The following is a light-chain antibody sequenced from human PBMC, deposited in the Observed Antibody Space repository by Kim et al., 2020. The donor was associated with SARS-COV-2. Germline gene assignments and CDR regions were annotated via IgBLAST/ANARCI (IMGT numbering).Light chain of an antibody. CDR3: LQRRDWPLT. CDR2: DAS. V-gene: IGKV3-11*01. J-gene: IGKJ4*01. CDR1: QNIGSW. Sequence: LSPGERATLSGRVSQNIGSWLAWYQQKPGQAPRLLICDASNRATGVPARFSGSGSGTDFTLTISSLEPEDFAVYYCLQRRDWPLTFGGGTKVDIK.